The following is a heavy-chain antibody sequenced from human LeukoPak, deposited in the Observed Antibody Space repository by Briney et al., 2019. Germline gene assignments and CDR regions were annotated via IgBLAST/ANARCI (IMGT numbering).Heavy chain of an antibody. D-gene: IGHD3-22*01. CDR1: GFTFSNYA. CDR2: IIGSTGST. Sequence: PGGSLRLSSAPSGFTFSNYAMSWVRQAPGKGLGWVSLIIGSTGSTFYADSVKGRLTISRDNAKNSLYLQMNSLRAEDTAVYYCARLNYYDNKGPDAFDIWGQGTMVTVSS. J-gene: IGHJ3*02. V-gene: IGHV3-23*01. CDR3: ARLNYYDNKGPDAFDI.